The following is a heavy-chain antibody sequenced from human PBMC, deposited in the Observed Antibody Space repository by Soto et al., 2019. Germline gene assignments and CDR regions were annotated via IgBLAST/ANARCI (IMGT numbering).Heavy chain of an antibody. CDR1: GFSLSTSGVG. CDR3: AHSYYDSSGYQNGPDKTPYYYYGMDV. CDR2: IYWNDDK. V-gene: IGHV2-5*01. J-gene: IGHJ6*02. D-gene: IGHD3-22*01. Sequence: GSGPTLVNPTQTLTLTCTFSGFSLSTSGVGVGWIRQPPGKALEWLALIYWNDDKRYSPSLKSRLTITKDTSKNQVVLTMTNMDPVDTATYYCAHSYYDSSGYQNGPDKTPYYYYGMDVWGQGTTVTVSS.